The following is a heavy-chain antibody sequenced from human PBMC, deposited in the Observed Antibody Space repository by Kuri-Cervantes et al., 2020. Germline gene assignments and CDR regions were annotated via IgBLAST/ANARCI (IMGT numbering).Heavy chain of an antibody. D-gene: IGHD3-10*01. J-gene: IGHJ4*02. CDR1: AYFFTSHW. V-gene: IGHV5-51*01. CDR3: ASSQSRASAGGFDY. Sequence: GESLKISCKGSAYFFTSHWIGWVRQMPGKGLEWMGIIYPGDSDTRYSPSFQGQVTISADKSISTASLQWSSLKASDTAMYYCASSQSRASAGGFDYWGQGTLVTVSS. CDR2: IYPGDSDT.